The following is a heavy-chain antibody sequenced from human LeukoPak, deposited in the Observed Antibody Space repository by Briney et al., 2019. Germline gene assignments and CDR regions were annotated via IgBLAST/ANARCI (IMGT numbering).Heavy chain of an antibody. V-gene: IGHV5-51*01. Sequence: GESLKISCKGSGYSFTSYLIGWVRQMPGKGLEWMGIIYPSDSDTKYSPSFQGQVTISADKSITTTYLQWSSLKASDTAIYYCARRSSIATRLFDFWGQGTLVTVSS. CDR3: ARRSSIATRLFDF. CDR2: IYPSDSDT. CDR1: GYSFTSYL. J-gene: IGHJ4*02. D-gene: IGHD6-6*01.